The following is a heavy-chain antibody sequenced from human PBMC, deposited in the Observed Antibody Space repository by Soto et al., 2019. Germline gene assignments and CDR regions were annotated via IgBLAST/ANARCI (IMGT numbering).Heavy chain of an antibody. Sequence: QGQLQQSGPGLVKPSQTLSLTCAISGDSVSSNTAAWNWIRQSPSRGLEWLGRTYDRSKWYNDYAVSVKSRITINPDTSKNRFALQLNSVTPEDTAVYYCARIVGQQPDSWGQGTLVTVSS. V-gene: IGHV6-1*01. CDR3: ARIVGQQPDS. D-gene: IGHD2-21*01. CDR2: TYDRSKWYN. CDR1: GDSVSSNTAA. J-gene: IGHJ4*02.